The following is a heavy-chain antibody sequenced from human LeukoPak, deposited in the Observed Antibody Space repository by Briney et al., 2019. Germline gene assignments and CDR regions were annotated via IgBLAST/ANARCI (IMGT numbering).Heavy chain of an antibody. D-gene: IGHD6-13*01. CDR2: IGSSSGTI. V-gene: IGHV3-48*01. J-gene: IGHJ4*02. Sequence: GGSLRLSCAASGFNFSRNSMHWVRQAPGKGLEWVSYIGSSSGTIYYADSVEGRFTISRDNAKNSLYLQMNSLRAEDTGVYYCARHAVMRQQLASFDSWGQGTLVTVSS. CDR3: ARHAVMRQQLASFDS. CDR1: GFNFSRNS.